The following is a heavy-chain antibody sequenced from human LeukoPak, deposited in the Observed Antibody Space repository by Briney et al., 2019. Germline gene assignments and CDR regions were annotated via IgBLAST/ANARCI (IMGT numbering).Heavy chain of an antibody. J-gene: IGHJ4*02. V-gene: IGHV1-46*01. CDR2: INPSGGGT. CDR3: ARDFRISQYSSSSTGYYFDY. Sequence: ASVKVSCKASGYTFTTYYIHWVRQAPGQGPEWMGIINPSGGGTSYAQKFQGRVTMTRDTSTITVYMELSNLRSEDTAVYYCARDFRISQYSSSSTGYYFDYWGQGTLVTVSS. D-gene: IGHD6-6*01. CDR1: GYTFTTYY.